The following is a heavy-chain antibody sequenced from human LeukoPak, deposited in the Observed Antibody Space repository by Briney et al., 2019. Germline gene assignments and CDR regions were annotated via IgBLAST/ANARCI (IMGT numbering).Heavy chain of an antibody. CDR2: IYYSGST. V-gene: IGHV4-61*01. CDR1: GYSISSGYY. D-gene: IGHD2-2*02. CDR3: ARAGIVVVPAAIHGGAFDI. J-gene: IGHJ3*02. Sequence: SETLSLTCTVSGYSISSGYYWSWIRQPPGKGLEWIGYIYYSGSTNYNPSLKSRVTISVDTSKNQFSLKLSSVTAADTAVYYCARAGIVVVPAAIHGGAFDIWGQGTMVTVSS.